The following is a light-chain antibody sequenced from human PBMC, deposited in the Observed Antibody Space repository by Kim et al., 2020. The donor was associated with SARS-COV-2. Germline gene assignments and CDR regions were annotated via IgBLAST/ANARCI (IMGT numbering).Light chain of an antibody. CDR1: KLGDKY. Sequence: VSPGQTASITCSGDKLGDKYACWYQQRPGQSPVMVIYEDAKRPSGIPERFSGSNSGNTATLTISGTQAADEADYFCQAWDSNIVVFGGGTQLTVL. V-gene: IGLV3-1*01. CDR3: QAWDSNIVV. CDR2: EDA. J-gene: IGLJ3*02.